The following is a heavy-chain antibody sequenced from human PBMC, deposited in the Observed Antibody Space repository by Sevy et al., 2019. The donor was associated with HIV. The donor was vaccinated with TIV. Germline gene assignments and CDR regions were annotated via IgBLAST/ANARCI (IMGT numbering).Heavy chain of an antibody. CDR2: VSYSGAA. D-gene: IGHD2-21*02. CDR3: ANEGTATSFDY. CDR1: GDSFSNSNW. Sequence: SETLSLTCAVSGDSFSNSNWWSWVRQPPAPGKGLEWIGEVSYSGAANYNPSLRSRVTISLYKSKNQISLRLSSVTAADTAVYYCANEGTATSFDYWAQGILVTVSS. J-gene: IGHJ4*02. V-gene: IGHV4-4*02.